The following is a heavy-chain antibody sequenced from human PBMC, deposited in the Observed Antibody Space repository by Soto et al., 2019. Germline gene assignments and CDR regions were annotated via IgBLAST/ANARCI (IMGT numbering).Heavy chain of an antibody. D-gene: IGHD3-10*01. Sequence: GGSLRLSCAASGFTFSSYAMSWVHQAPGKGLEWVSAISGSGGSTYYADSVKGRFTISRDNSKNTLYLQMNSPRAEDTAVYYCAKDHYYGSGSYYDAFDIWGQGTMVTVSS. CDR2: ISGSGGST. CDR3: AKDHYYGSGSYYDAFDI. J-gene: IGHJ3*02. V-gene: IGHV3-23*01. CDR1: GFTFSSYA.